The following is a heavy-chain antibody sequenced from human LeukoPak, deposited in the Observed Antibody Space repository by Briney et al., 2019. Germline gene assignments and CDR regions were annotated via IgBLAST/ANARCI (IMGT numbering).Heavy chain of an antibody. CDR3: ASTQTFDN. J-gene: IGHJ4*02. Sequence: GGSLRLSCAVSGFTFSSYNMNWVRQAPGKGLEWVSYISSGSSTKYYADSVKGRFTISRDNGKNSLYLQMNSLRDEDTAVYYCASTQTFDNWGPGTLVTVSS. CDR2: ISSGSSTK. CDR1: GFTFSSYN. V-gene: IGHV3-48*02.